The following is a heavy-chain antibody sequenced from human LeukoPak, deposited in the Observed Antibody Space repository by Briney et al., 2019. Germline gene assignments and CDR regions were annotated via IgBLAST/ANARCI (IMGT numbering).Heavy chain of an antibody. CDR2: ISSSSSYI. D-gene: IGHD3-22*01. CDR3: AKDRGSSGYYYVDY. V-gene: IGHV3-21*01. Sequence: GGSLRLSCAASGFTFSSYSMNWVRQAPGKGLEWVSSISSSSSYIYYADSVKGRFTISRDNAKNSLYLQMNSLRAEDTAVYYCAKDRGSSGYYYVDYWGQGTLVTVSS. CDR1: GFTFSSYS. J-gene: IGHJ4*02.